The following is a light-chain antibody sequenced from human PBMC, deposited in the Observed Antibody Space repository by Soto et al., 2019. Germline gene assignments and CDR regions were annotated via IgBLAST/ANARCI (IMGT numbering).Light chain of an antibody. Sequence: QSVLTQSPSASGTPGQRVTISCSGSSSNIGSNTVNWYHQLPGTAPKLLIYSDNQRPSGVPDRFSGSKSVTSASLAISGLQSEDEAAYYCEAWDDSVNGYVFASGTKVTVL. V-gene: IGLV1-44*01. CDR2: SDN. J-gene: IGLJ1*01. CDR3: EAWDDSVNGYV. CDR1: SSNIGSNT.